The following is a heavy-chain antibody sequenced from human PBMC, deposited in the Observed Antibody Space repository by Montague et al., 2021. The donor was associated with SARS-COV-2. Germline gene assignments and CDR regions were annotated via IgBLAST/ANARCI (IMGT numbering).Heavy chain of an antibody. D-gene: IGHD6-13*01. CDR2: LFHIDTA. CDR3: TRGIDSYKTGY. CDR1: AGSVISTYPH. Sequence: SETLSLTCTVSAGSVISTYPHWHWVRQSPGRGLEWIGGYLFHIDTADYNASLRSRVTKSVDTSKNQFSLKLTSVTAADTAVYYCTRGIDSYKTGYWGQGIQVTVSS. J-gene: IGHJ4*02. V-gene: IGHV4-61*01.